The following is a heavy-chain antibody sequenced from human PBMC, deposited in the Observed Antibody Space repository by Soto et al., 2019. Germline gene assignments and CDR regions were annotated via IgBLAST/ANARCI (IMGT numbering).Heavy chain of an antibody. CDR3: AKDLSDSSGYPLYFDY. CDR2: ISYDGSNK. D-gene: IGHD3-22*01. J-gene: IGHJ4*02. V-gene: IGHV3-30*18. CDR1: GFTFSSYG. Sequence: QVQLVESGGGVVQPGRSLRLSCAASGFTFSSYGMHWVRQAPGKGLEWVAVISYDGSNKYYADSVKGRFTISRDNSKNTLYLQMNSLRAEYTAVYYCAKDLSDSSGYPLYFDYWGQGTLVTVSS.